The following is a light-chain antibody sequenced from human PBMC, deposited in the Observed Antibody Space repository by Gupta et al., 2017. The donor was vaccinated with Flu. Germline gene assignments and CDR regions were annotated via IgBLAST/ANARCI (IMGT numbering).Light chain of an antibody. J-gene: IGKJ1*01. V-gene: IGKV1-5*03. Sequence: DIQMTQSPSTLSASVGDRVTITCRASQTISNWLAWYQQKPGKAPKLLIYKASNLESGVPSRFSGSGSRTEFTLTISSLQPADFATYYCQQYNAYPWTFGQGTKVEVK. CDR1: QTISNW. CDR3: QQYNAYPWT. CDR2: KAS.